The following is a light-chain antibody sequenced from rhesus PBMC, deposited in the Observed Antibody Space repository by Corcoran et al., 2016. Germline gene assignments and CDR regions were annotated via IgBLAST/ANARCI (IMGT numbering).Light chain of an antibody. CDR2: KAS. CDR1: QSISSW. CDR3: QQYSSSPWT. V-gene: IGKV1-22*01. Sequence: DIQMTQSPSSLSASVGDTVTITCRASQSISSWLAWYQQKPGKAPKLLIYKASRLQSGVPSRFSGSGSGTEFTLTISSLQSEDFATYYCQQYSSSPWTFGQGTKVEIK. J-gene: IGKJ1*01.